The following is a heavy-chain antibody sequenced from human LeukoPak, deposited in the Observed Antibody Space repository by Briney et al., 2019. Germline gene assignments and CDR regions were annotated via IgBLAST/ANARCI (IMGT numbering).Heavy chain of an antibody. CDR3: AKDLDPYSGSYPVDY. CDR2: ISYDGSNK. CDR1: AFTFSSYG. V-gene: IGHV3-30*18. Sequence: GGSLRLSCAASAFTFSSYGMHWVRQAPGKGLEWVAVISYDGSNKFYADSLKGRFTISRDNSKNTLYLQMNSLRAEDTAVYYCAKDLDPYSGSYPVDYWGQGTLVTVSS. J-gene: IGHJ4*02. D-gene: IGHD1-26*01.